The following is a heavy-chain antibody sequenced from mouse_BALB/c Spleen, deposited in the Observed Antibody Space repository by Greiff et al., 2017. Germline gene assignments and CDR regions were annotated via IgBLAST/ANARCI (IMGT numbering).Heavy chain of an antibody. CDR3: ARGYGNQAWFAY. D-gene: IGHD2-10*02. Sequence: VQLQQSGAELARPGASVKLSCKASGYTFTSYWMQWVKQRPGQGLEWIGAIYPGDGDTRYTQKFKGKATLTADKSSSTAYMQLSSLASEDSAVYYCARGYGNQAWFAYWGQGTLVTVSA. J-gene: IGHJ3*01. V-gene: IGHV1-87*01. CDR2: IYPGDGDT. CDR1: GYTFTSYW.